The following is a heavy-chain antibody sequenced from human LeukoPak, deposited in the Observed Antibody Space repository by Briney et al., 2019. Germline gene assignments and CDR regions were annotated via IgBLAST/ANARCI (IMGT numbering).Heavy chain of an antibody. J-gene: IGHJ6*03. D-gene: IGHD3-16*02. CDR3: AKVGSLGELSARPKYYMDV. CDR2: ISGSGGST. Sequence: GGSLRLSCAASGFTFSSYAMSWVRQAPGKGLEWVSAISGSGGSTYYADSVKGRFTISRDNSKNTLYLQMNSLRAEDTAVYYCAKVGSLGELSARPKYYMDVWGKGTTVTVSS. CDR1: GFTFSSYA. V-gene: IGHV3-23*01.